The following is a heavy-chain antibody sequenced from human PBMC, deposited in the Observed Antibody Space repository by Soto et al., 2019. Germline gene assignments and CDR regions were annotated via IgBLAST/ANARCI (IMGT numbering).Heavy chain of an antibody. V-gene: IGHV3-23*01. D-gene: IGHD6-13*01. CDR1: GFTFSNYA. CDR2: ISGGGNYT. CDR3: AKVAAAAVNQESDY. Sequence: GGSLRLSCAASGFTFSNYAMNWVRQPPGKGLEWVSVISGGGNYTYYADSLKGRFTISRDNSKNTLSLQMNSLRAEDTAIYYCAKVAAAAVNQESDYWGPGTLVTVSS. J-gene: IGHJ4*02.